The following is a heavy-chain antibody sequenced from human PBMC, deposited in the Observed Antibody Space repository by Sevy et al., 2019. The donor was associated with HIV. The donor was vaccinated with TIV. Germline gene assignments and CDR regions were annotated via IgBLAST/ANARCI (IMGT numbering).Heavy chain of an antibody. CDR2: IKQDGSEK. CDR3: ARAHPNYDILTGYDGMDV. V-gene: IGHV3-7*01. CDR1: GFTFSSYW. J-gene: IGHJ6*02. Sequence: GGSLRLSCAASGFTFSSYWMSWVRQAPGKGLEWVANIKQDGSEKYYVDSVKGRFTISRDNAKNSLYLQMNSLRAEDTAVYYCARAHPNYDILTGYDGMDVWGQGTTVTVSS. D-gene: IGHD3-9*01.